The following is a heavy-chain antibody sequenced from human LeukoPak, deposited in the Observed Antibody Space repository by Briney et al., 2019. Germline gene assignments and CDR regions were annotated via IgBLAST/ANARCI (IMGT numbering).Heavy chain of an antibody. D-gene: IGHD3-10*01. CDR1: GVTFSNFA. CDR2: ISGSDGST. Sequence: HAGGSLRLSCAASGVTFSNFAMSWVRQAPGKGLEWVSAISGSDGSTYYADSVKGRFTISRDNSKNTLYLQMNSLRAEDTAVYYCAKVGHSGSGSYGDWGQGTLVTVSS. J-gene: IGHJ4*02. CDR3: AKVGHSGSGSYGD. V-gene: IGHV3-23*01.